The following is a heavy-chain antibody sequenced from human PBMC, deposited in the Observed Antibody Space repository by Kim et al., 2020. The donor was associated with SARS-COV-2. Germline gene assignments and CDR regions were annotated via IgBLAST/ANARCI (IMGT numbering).Heavy chain of an antibody. Sequence: QKCQGGVTMTRDTSTSTVYMELSSLRSEDTAVYYCARAPAGTIPSNWFDPWGQGTLVTVSS. D-gene: IGHD6-13*01. CDR3: ARAPAGTIPSNWFDP. V-gene: IGHV1-46*01. J-gene: IGHJ5*02.